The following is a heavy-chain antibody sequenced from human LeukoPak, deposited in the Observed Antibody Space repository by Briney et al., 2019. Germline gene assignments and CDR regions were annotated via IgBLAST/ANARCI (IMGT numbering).Heavy chain of an antibody. D-gene: IGHD6-13*01. Sequence: SETLSLTCTVSGGSISSYYWSWIRQPPGKGLEWIGYIYYSGSTNYNPSLKSRVTISVDTSKNQFSLKLSSVTAADTAVYYCASSSWHKDKTFDYWGQGTLVTVSS. CDR2: IYYSGST. CDR1: GGSISSYY. CDR3: ASSSWHKDKTFDY. J-gene: IGHJ4*02. V-gene: IGHV4-59*12.